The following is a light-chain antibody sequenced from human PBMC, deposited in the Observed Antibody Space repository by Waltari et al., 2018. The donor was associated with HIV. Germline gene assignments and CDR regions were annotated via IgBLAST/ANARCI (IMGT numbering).Light chain of an antibody. CDR3: AAWDGTLRAHYV. Sequence: QSVLTQPPSASGTPAQRVTLSSSGSGSKVGTNHVPWYQHLPGTAPKLLIYRNDQRPSGVPDRFSGSKSGTSASLAISALRSEDEADYYCAAWDGTLRAHYVFGTGTKVTVL. CDR2: RND. V-gene: IGLV1-47*01. CDR1: GSKVGTNH. J-gene: IGLJ1*01.